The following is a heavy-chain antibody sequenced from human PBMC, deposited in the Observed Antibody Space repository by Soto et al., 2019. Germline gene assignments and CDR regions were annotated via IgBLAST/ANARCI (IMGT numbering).Heavy chain of an antibody. J-gene: IGHJ6*02. CDR2: IIPIFGTA. CDR3: ARTIAAATNYYYYGMDV. CDR1: GGTFSSYA. V-gene: IGHV1-69*13. D-gene: IGHD6-13*01. Sequence: SVKVSCKASGGTFSSYAISWVRQAPGQGLEWMGGIIPIFGTANYAQKFQGRVTITADESTSTAYMELSSLRSEDTAVYYCARTIAAATNYYYYGMDVWGQGTTVTVSS.